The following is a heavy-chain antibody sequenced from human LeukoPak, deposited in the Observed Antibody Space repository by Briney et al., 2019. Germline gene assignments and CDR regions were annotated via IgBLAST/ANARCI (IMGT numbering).Heavy chain of an antibody. CDR3: AKDLDSTGLYNDFNH. CDR2: TSVGGHNT. J-gene: IGHJ1*01. V-gene: IGHV3-23*01. D-gene: IGHD3-22*01. Sequence: GGSLRLSCAASGFTFSTYAMNWVRQAPGKGLDSVSTTSVGGHNTHYADSVKGRFTISRDDSKNTLYLQMNSLRAEDTALYYCAKDLDSTGLYNDFNHWGQGTLVTVSS. CDR1: GFTFSTYA.